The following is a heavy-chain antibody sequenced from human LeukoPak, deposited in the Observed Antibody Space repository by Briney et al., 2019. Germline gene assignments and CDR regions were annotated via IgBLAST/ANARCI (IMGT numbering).Heavy chain of an antibody. D-gene: IGHD5-18*01. CDR3: ARAGYSYGYFFDY. Sequence: SETLSLTCTVSGGSISSYYWSWIRQPPGTGLEWIGYIYYSGSTNYNPSLKSRVIISVDTSKNQSSLKLSSVTAADTAVYYCARAGYSYGYFFDYWGQGTLVTVSS. J-gene: IGHJ4*02. CDR2: IYYSGST. V-gene: IGHV4-59*01. CDR1: GGSISSYY.